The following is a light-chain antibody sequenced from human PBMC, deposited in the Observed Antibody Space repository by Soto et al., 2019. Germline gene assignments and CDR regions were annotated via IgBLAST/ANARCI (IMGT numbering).Light chain of an antibody. CDR2: GAS. CDR3: QQYGTSPPST. CDR1: QSVSSSY. V-gene: IGKV3-20*01. J-gene: IGKJ5*01. Sequence: EIVLTQSPGTLSLSPGERATLSCRASQSVSSSYLAWNQQKPGQAPRLLINGASSRATGIPDRSSGSGSGTDFTLTISRLEPEDFAVYYCQQYGTSPPSTFGQGTRLEIK.